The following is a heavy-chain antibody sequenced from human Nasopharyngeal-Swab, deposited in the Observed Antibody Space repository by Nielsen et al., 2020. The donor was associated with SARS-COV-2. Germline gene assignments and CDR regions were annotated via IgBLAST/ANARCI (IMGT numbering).Heavy chain of an antibody. V-gene: IGHV3-48*03. J-gene: IGHJ6*02. CDR2: ISSSGSTI. D-gene: IGHD2-15*01. Sequence: GESLKISCAASGFTFSSYEMNWVRQAPGKGLEWVSYISSSGSTIYYADSVKGRFTISRDNAKNSLYLQMNSLRAEDTAVYYCARDWRGYCSGGSCYSSPYYYGMDVWGQGTTVTVSS. CDR3: ARDWRGYCSGGSCYSSPYYYGMDV. CDR1: GFTFSSYE.